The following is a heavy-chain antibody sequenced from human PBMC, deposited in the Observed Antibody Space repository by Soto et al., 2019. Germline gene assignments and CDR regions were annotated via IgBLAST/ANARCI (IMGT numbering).Heavy chain of an antibody. V-gene: IGHV1-69*01. J-gene: IGHJ3*02. D-gene: IGHD3-10*01. CDR1: GGTFSSYA. CDR3: ARLWFGELNDAFDI. CDR2: IIPIFGTA. Sequence: QVQLVQSGAEVKKPGSSVKVSCKASGGTFSSYAISWVRQAPGQGHEWMGGIIPIFGTANYAQKFQGRVTITADESTSTVYMELSSLRSEDTAVYYCARLWFGELNDAFDIWGQGTMVTVSS.